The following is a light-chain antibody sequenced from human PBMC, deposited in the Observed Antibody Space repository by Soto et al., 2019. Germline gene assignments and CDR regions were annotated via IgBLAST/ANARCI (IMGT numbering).Light chain of an antibody. J-gene: IGLJ2*01. CDR2: MNN. Sequence: QSVLTQPPSASGTPGQRVTISCSGSTSNIGSNYVYWYQQLPGTAPKLLIYMNNQWPSGVPDRFSGSKSGTSASLAISGLRSEDEADYYCAAWDDSLSGQVFGGGTKLTVL. V-gene: IGLV1-47*01. CDR1: TSNIGSNY. CDR3: AAWDDSLSGQV.